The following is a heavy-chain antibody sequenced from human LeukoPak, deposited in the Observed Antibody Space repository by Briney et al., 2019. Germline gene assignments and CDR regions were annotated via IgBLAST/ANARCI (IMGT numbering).Heavy chain of an antibody. CDR1: GFTFNAYG. D-gene: IGHD3-10*01. CDR3: AKEMDSHGSGSYYAFDI. Sequence: PGESLRLSCAASGFTFNAYGMHWVRQAPGKGLEWVAFIRYDGINKDYAGSVKGRFTFSRDSSKNTLYLQRSSLRTEDTAVYYCAKEMDSHGSGSYYAFDIWGQGTMVTVSS. V-gene: IGHV3-30*02. CDR2: IRYDGINK. J-gene: IGHJ3*02.